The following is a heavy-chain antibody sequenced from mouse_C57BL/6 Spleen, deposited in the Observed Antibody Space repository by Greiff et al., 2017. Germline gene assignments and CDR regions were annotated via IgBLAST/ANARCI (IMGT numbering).Heavy chain of an antibody. V-gene: IGHV1-52*01. CDR1: GYTFTSYW. CDR3: ARDYYGSWFAY. D-gene: IGHD1-1*01. J-gene: IGHJ3*01. Sequence: QVQLKQPGAELVRPGSSVKLSCKASGYTFTSYWMHWVKQRPIQGLEWIGNIDPSDSETHYNQKFKDKATLTVDKSSSTAYMQLSSLTSEDSAVYYCARDYYGSWFAYWGQGTLVTDSA. CDR2: IDPSDSET.